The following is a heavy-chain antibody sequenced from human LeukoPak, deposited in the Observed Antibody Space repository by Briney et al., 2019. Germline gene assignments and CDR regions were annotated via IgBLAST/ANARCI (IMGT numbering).Heavy chain of an antibody. Sequence: GGSLRLSCAASGFTFSVAAMIWVRQAPGKGLEWVSLIGASGESTYYADSVKGRFTISRDNSKNTLSLQMNSLRVEDTAMYFCAKDIQLSTWGLGTMVTVSS. CDR2: IGASGEST. CDR1: GFTFSVAA. J-gene: IGHJ3*01. D-gene: IGHD5-24*01. V-gene: IGHV3-23*01. CDR3: AKDIQLST.